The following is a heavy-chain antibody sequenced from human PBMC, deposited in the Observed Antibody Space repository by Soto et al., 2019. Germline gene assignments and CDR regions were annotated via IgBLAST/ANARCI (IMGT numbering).Heavy chain of an antibody. J-gene: IGHJ3*01. CDR1: GLTISGKKY. CDR2: LYDVDGS. D-gene: IGHD1-1*01. Sequence: DVQLVESGGGLIQPGESLRLSCAAFGLTISGKKYVAWVRQAPGKGLEWVSGLYDVDGSFYADSVKGRFTTSSDSSKTTVYLQMNGLRPDDTAVYYCATWHEREHAYDVWGQGSTVTVSS. V-gene: IGHV3-53*01. CDR3: ATWHEREHAYDV.